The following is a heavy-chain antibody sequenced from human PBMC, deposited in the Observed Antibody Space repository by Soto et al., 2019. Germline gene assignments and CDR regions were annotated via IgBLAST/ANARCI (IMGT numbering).Heavy chain of an antibody. Sequence: QVQLVESGGGVVQPGRSLRLSCAASGFTFSSYGMHWVRQAPGKGLEWVGVIWYDGSNKYYADSVKGRFTISRDNSKNTLYLKMNSLRAEDTAVYYCARDGRGEQQLVVGWFDPWGQGTLVTVSS. J-gene: IGHJ5*02. CDR1: GFTFSSYG. D-gene: IGHD6-13*01. CDR3: ARDGRGEQQLVVGWFDP. V-gene: IGHV3-33*01. CDR2: IWYDGSNK.